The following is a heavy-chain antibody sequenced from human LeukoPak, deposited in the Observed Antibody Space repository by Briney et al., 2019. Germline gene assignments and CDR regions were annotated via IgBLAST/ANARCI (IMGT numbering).Heavy chain of an antibody. CDR2: INPNSGGT. J-gene: IGHJ5*02. V-gene: IGHV1-2*02. D-gene: IGHD2-15*01. Sequence: ASVKVSCKASGYTFTGYYMHWVRQAPGQGLEWMGWINPNSGGTNYAQKFQGRVTMTRDTSISTAYMEPSRLRSDDTAVYYCARKVVVVVASWNWFDPRGQGTLVTVSS. CDR1: GYTFTGYY. CDR3: ARKVVVVVASWNWFDP.